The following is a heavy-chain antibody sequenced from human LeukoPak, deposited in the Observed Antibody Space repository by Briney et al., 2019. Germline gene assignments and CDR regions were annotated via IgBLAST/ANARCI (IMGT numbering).Heavy chain of an antibody. V-gene: IGHV4-39*01. Sequence: SETLSLTCTVSGGSISSSSYYWGWIRQPPGKGLEWIGEINHSGSTNYNPSLKSRVTISVDTSKNQFSLKLSSVTAADAAVYYCARQRRGYSYAWYFDYWGQGTLVTVSS. J-gene: IGHJ4*02. CDR2: INHSGST. D-gene: IGHD5-18*01. CDR3: ARQRRGYSYAWYFDY. CDR1: GGSISSSSYY.